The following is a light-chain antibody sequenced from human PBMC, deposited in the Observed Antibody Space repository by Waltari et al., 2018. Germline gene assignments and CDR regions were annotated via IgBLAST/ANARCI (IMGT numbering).Light chain of an antibody. V-gene: IGKV3-11*01. CDR1: QSVSSY. Sequence: VLTQSPATLSLSPGERATLSCRPSQSVSSYLAWYQQKPGQAPRLLIYDASNRATGIPARFSGSGSGTDFTLTISSLEPEDFAVYYCQQRSNWPPALTFGGGTKVEIK. J-gene: IGKJ4*01. CDR2: DAS. CDR3: QQRSNWPPALT.